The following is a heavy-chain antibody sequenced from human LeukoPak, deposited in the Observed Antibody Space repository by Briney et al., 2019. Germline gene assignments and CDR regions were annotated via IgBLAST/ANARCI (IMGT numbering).Heavy chain of an antibody. CDR2: ISSSGSTR. J-gene: IGHJ4*02. D-gene: IGHD3-10*01. CDR1: GFTFSSYE. V-gene: IGHV3-48*03. CDR3: ARGERMVRGLLFDY. Sequence: GGSLRLSCVASGFTFSSYEMNWVRQAPGKGLEWVSYISSSGSTRYYADSVKGRFTFSRDNAKNSLYLQMNSLRGEDTAVYYCARGERMVRGLLFDYWGQGTLVTVSS.